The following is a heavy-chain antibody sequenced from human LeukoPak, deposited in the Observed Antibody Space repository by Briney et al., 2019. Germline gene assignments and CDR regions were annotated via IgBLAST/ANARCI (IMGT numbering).Heavy chain of an antibody. CDR1: GFTFSSYW. D-gene: IGHD5-18*01. CDR2: ISGSGGST. CDR3: ANGGLWLPTRTD. V-gene: IGHV3-23*01. J-gene: IGHJ4*02. Sequence: PGGSLRLSCAASGFTFSSYWMHWVRQAPGKGLEWVSSISGSGGSTYYADSVKGRFTISRDNSKNTLYLQKNSLRVEDTAVYYCANGGLWLPTRTDWGQGTLVTVSS.